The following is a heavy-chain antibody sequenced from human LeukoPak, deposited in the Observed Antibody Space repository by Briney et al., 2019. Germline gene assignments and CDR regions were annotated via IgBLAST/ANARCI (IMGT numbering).Heavy chain of an antibody. Sequence: PSVTLSLTRAGCGWAYSGYYWSQIRQTAAMGPEGIGEHHHPASNHGGRTNYNPSLNIRLTIHLDTTKKEFSLNLRSVTAADTDVCYCGRGVVKSRWKYEIFRSAVDIWGQRAWVIGSS. CDR3: GRGVVKSRWKYEIFRSAVDI. J-gene: IGHJ3*02. V-gene: IGHV4-34*01. CDR2: SNHGGRT. D-gene: IGHD3-3*01. CDR1: GWAYSGYY.